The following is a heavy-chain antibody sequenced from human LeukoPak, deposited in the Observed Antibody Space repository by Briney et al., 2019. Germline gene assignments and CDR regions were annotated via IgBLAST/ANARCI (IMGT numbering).Heavy chain of an antibody. D-gene: IGHD6-19*01. Sequence: GGSLRLSCAASGFTFSSYGMHWVRQAPGKGLEWVAVIWYDGSNKYYADSVKGRFTISRDNSKNTLYLQMNSLRAEDTAVYYCASSVALNHLLNWGQGTLVTVSS. CDR2: IWYDGSNK. V-gene: IGHV3-33*01. J-gene: IGHJ4*02. CDR1: GFTFSSYG. CDR3: ASSVALNHLLN.